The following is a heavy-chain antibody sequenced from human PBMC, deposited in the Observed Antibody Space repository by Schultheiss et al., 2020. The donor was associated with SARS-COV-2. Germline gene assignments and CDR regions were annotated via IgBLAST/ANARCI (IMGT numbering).Heavy chain of an antibody. CDR1: GGSFSGYY. CDR2: IYYSGSI. Sequence: GSLRLSCAVYGGSFSGYYWSWIRQPPGKGLEWIGYIYYSGSINYNPSLKSRVSISVDTSKNQFSLKLNSVTAADTAVYYCARGFDYWGQGTLVTVSS. CDR3: ARGFDY. J-gene: IGHJ4*02. V-gene: IGHV4-59*01.